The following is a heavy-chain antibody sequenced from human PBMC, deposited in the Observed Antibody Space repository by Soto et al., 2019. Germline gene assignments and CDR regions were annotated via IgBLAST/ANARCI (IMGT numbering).Heavy chain of an antibody. CDR2: LHSDGSTT. Sequence: EVQLVESGGGLVQPGGSLRLSCAASGFIFSSYWMYWVRQAPGKGLVWVSRLHSDGSTTSYADSVKGRFTISRDNAKNPLYLQMNSLRAEDTAVYYCARQLPNAIRGGYYYSYGMDVWGQGTTVTVSS. J-gene: IGHJ6*02. CDR1: GFIFSSYW. CDR3: ARQLPNAIRGGYYYSYGMDV. V-gene: IGHV3-74*01. D-gene: IGHD2-8*01.